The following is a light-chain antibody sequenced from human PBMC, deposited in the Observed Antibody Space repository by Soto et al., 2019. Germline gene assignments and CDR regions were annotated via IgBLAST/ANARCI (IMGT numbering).Light chain of an antibody. CDR3: ASWDVTLNGLYV. Sequence: QSVLTQPPSASGTPGQRVTFSCSGSSSNIGSGTVNWYQQLPGTAPKLLIYNDNQRPSGVPDRFSGSKSGTSASLAISGLQPEDEADYYCASWDVTLNGLYVFGTGTKVTVL. CDR2: NDN. CDR1: SSNIGSGT. J-gene: IGLJ1*01. V-gene: IGLV1-44*01.